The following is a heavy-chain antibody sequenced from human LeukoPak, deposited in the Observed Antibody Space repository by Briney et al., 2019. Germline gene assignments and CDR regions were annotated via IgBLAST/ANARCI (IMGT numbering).Heavy chain of an antibody. CDR3: AKGVITEILLDAFDI. V-gene: IGHV3-30*02. Sequence: GGSLRPSCAASGFTFSSYGMHWVRQAPGKGLEWVAFIRYDGSNKYYADSVKGRFTISRDNSKNTLYLQMNSLRAEDTAVYYCAKGVITEILLDAFDIWGQGTMVTVSS. J-gene: IGHJ3*02. D-gene: IGHD3-22*01. CDR2: IRYDGSNK. CDR1: GFTFSSYG.